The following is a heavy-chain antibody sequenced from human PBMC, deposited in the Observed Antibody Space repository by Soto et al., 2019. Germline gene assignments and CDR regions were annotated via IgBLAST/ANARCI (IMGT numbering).Heavy chain of an antibody. Sequence: GGSLRLSCAASGFTFRNYAMYWVRQAPGKGLEWVAVISYDGNKKNYADSVKGRFTISKDNSNNTLYLQMNSLRGDDTAVYYCARANYDFWSGSTYWGQGTLVTVSS. CDR2: ISYDGNKK. J-gene: IGHJ4*02. CDR3: ARANYDFWSGSTY. V-gene: IGHV3-30*04. CDR1: GFTFRNYA. D-gene: IGHD3-3*01.